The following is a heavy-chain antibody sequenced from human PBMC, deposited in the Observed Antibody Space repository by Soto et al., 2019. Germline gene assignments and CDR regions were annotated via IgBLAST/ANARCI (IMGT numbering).Heavy chain of an antibody. D-gene: IGHD3-10*01. V-gene: IGHV3-64*01. Sequence: PGGSLRLSCAASGFTFSSYAMHWVRQAPGKGLEYVSAISSNGGSTYYANSVKGRFTISRDNSKNTLYLQMGSLRAEDMAVYYCARVDVTVRGLIGYYFDYWGQGTTVTVSS. CDR2: ISSNGGST. CDR1: GFTFSSYA. J-gene: IGHJ4*02. CDR3: ARVDVTVRGLIGYYFDY.